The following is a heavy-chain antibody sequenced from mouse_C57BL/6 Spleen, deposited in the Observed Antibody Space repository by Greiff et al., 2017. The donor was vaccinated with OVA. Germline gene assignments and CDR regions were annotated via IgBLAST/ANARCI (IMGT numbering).Heavy chain of an antibody. CDR3: ARGGLYDYDVGPFAY. Sequence: EVQVVESGPGLVKPSQSLSLTCSVTGYSITSGYYWNWIRQFPGNKLEWMGYISYDGSNNYNPSLKNRISITRDTSKNQFFLKLNSVTTEDTATYYCARGGLYDYDVGPFAYWGQGTLVTVSA. J-gene: IGHJ3*01. CDR1: GYSITSGYY. V-gene: IGHV3-6*01. D-gene: IGHD2-4*01. CDR2: ISYDGSN.